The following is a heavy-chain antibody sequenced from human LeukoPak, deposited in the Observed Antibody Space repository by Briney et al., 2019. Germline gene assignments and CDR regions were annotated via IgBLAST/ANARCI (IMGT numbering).Heavy chain of an antibody. J-gene: IGHJ5*02. CDR1: GGSISSSSYY. Sequence: SETLSLTCTVSGGSISSSSYYWGWIRQPPGKGLGWIGSIYYSGSTYYNPSLKSRVTISVDTSKNQFSLKLSSVTAADTAVYYCARDLGYCSGGSCYHNWFDPWGQGTLVTVSS. CDR3: ARDLGYCSGGSCYHNWFDP. D-gene: IGHD2-15*01. V-gene: IGHV4-39*07. CDR2: IYYSGST.